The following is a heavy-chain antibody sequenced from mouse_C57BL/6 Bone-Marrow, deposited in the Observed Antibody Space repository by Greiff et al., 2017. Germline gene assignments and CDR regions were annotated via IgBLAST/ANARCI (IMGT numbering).Heavy chain of an antibody. D-gene: IGHD1-1*01. J-gene: IGHJ2*01. V-gene: IGHV1-69*01. CDR3: ARHDYYGLYYFDY. Sequence: VQLQQPGAELVMPGASVKLSCKASGYTFTSYWMHWVKPRPGQGLEWIGEIDPSDSYTNYNQKFKGKYTLTVDKSSSKAYMQLSSLTSEDSAVYYCARHDYYGLYYFDYWGQGTTLTVSS. CDR1: GYTFTSYW. CDR2: IDPSDSYT.